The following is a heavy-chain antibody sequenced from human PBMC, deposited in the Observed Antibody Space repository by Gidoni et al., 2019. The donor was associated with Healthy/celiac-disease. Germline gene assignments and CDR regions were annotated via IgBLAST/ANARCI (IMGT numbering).Heavy chain of an antibody. CDR3: ASRQQGSFDL. D-gene: IGHD6-13*01. Sequence: QVHLQESGPGLVKPSQNLYLTCTVSGVSISSGGYYWSWIRQPPGKGLEWIGSIYYSGSTYYNPSLKSRVTISVDTSKNQFSLKLSSVTAADTAVYYCASRQQGSFDLWGRGTLVTVSS. V-gene: IGHV4-31*03. CDR1: GVSISSGGYY. J-gene: IGHJ2*01. CDR2: IYYSGST.